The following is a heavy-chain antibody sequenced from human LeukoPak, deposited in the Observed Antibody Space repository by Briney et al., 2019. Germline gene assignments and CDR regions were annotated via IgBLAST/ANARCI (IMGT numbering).Heavy chain of an antibody. V-gene: IGHV1-3*01. CDR2: INAGNGDT. D-gene: IGHD3-3*01. J-gene: IGHJ4*02. Sequence: ASVKVSCKASGYTFTNYAVNWLRQAPGQRLEWMGWINAGNGDTKFSQNYQARVTITRDASASTAYMELSSRTSEDTAVYFCARGLWSAHRREYYFDSWGQGTRVTVSS. CDR3: ARGLWSAHRREYYFDS. CDR1: GYTFTNYA.